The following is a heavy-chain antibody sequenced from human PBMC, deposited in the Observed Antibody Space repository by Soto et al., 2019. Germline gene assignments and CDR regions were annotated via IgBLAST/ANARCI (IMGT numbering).Heavy chain of an antibody. CDR1: GGSISSYY. Sequence: LSETLSLTCTVSGGSISSYYWSWIRQPPGKGLEWIGYIYYSGSTNYNPSLKSRATISVDTSKNQFSLKLSSVTAADTAVYYCARGNYDYVWGSYRYTSFDYWGQGTLVTVSS. CDR3: ARGNYDYVWGSYRYTSFDY. V-gene: IGHV4-59*01. CDR2: IYYSGST. J-gene: IGHJ4*02. D-gene: IGHD3-16*02.